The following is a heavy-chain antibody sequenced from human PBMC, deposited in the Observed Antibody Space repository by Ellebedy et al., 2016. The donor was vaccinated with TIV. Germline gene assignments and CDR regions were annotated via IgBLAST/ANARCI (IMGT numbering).Heavy chain of an antibody. CDR2: IIPILGIA. Sequence: AASVQVSCKASGGTFSSYAISWVRQAPGQGLEWMGRIIPILGIANYAQKFQGRVTITADKSTSTAYMELSSLRSEDTAVYYCARAISPTTPGNWFDRWGQGTLVTVSS. CDR3: ARAISPTTPGNWFDR. CDR1: GGTFSSYA. V-gene: IGHV1-69*04. J-gene: IGHJ5*02. D-gene: IGHD4-17*01.